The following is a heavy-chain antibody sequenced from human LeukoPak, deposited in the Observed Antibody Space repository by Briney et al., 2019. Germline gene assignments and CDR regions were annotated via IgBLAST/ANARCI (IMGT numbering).Heavy chain of an antibody. J-gene: IGHJ4*02. V-gene: IGHV5-51*01. CDR1: GYSFISYW. CDR3: ARQPGMAVAGTRDY. CDR2: IYPGDSET. D-gene: IGHD6-19*01. Sequence: GESLKISCKGSGYSFISYWIGWVRQMPGKGLEWMGIIYPGDSETRYSPPFQGQVTISADKSISTAYLQWSSLKASDTPMYYCARQPGMAVAGTRDYWGQGTLVTVSS.